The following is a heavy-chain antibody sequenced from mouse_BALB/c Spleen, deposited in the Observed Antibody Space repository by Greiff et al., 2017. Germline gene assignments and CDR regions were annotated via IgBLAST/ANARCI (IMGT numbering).Heavy chain of an antibody. CDR1: GFTFSSFG. J-gene: IGHJ4*01. CDR3: ARWYGEAMDY. CDR2: ISSGSSTI. Sequence: EVKVVESGGGLVQPGGSRKLSCAASGFTFSSFGMHWVRQAPEKGLEWVAYISSGSSTIYYADTVKGRFTISRDNPKNTLFLQMTSLRSEDTAMYYCARWYGEAMDYWGQGTSVTVSS. D-gene: IGHD2-13*01. V-gene: IGHV5-17*02.